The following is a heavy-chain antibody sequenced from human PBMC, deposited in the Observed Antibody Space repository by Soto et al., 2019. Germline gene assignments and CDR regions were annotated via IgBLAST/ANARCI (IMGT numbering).Heavy chain of an antibody. D-gene: IGHD6-19*01. CDR2: IYWDDDK. V-gene: IGHV2-5*02. CDR3: AHIVVAGLGYYFDY. CDR1: GFSLSSTRMA. J-gene: IGHJ4*02. Sequence: QITLKESGPTLVKPTQTFTLTCTFSGFSLSSTRMAVGWIRQPPGKALEWLALIYWDDDKRYSPFLKSRLTITKDTSKNPVVLTMSNMDPVDTARYYCAHIVVAGLGYYFDYWGQGTLVTVSS.